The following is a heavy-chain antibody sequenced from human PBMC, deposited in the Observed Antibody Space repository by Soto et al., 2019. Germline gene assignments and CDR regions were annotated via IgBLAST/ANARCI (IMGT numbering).Heavy chain of an antibody. Sequence: QVQLVQSGAEVKKPGASVKVSCKASGYTFTSYDINWVRQATGQGLEWMGWMNPNSGNTGYAQKFQGRXXMXRXXSISTAYMELSRLRSEDTAVYYCARGPTDYGDYGYWGQGTLVTVSS. CDR1: GYTFTSYD. D-gene: IGHD4-17*01. CDR2: MNPNSGNT. V-gene: IGHV1-8*01. CDR3: ARGPTDYGDYGY. J-gene: IGHJ4*02.